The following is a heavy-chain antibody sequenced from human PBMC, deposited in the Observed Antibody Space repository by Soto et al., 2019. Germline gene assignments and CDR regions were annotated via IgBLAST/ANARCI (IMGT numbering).Heavy chain of an antibody. V-gene: IGHV1-69*13. Sequence: SVKVSCKASGGAFSTYAISWVRQAPGQGLEWMGGIIPIFGSANYAQKFQGRVTITADESTSTAYMELSSLRSEDTDVYYCARVSSGTYFLAWFAPWGRGTLVTVSS. J-gene: IGHJ5*02. CDR3: ARVSSGTYFLAWFAP. CDR2: IIPIFGSA. D-gene: IGHD3-22*01. CDR1: GGAFSTYA.